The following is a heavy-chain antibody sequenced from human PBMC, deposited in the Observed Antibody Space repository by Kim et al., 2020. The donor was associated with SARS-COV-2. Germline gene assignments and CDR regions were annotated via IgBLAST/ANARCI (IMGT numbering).Heavy chain of an antibody. Sequence: GGSLRLSCAASGFTFSSYAMHWVRQAPGKGLEWVAVISYDGSNKYYADSVKGRFTISRDNSKNTLYLQMNSLRAEDTAVYYSSSSTIVATPFDYWGQGTL. V-gene: IGHV3-30*04. CDR2: ISYDGSNK. J-gene: IGHJ4*02. D-gene: IGHD5-12*01. CDR1: GFTFSSYA. CDR3: SSSTIVATPFDY.